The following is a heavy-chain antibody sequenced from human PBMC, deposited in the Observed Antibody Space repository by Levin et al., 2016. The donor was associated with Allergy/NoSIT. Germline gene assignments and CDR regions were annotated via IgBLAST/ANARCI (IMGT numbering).Heavy chain of an antibody. Sequence: SETLSLTCTVSGGSVGSGGYFWIWIRQPPETGLEWIGYIYYSGSTNYNPSLQSRVTISLDTSKSHFSLNLSSVTAADTAVYYCARGPTRYYFDYWGQGTLVTVSS. CDR2: IYYSGST. CDR1: GGSVGSGGYF. V-gene: IGHV4-61*03. J-gene: IGHJ4*02. CDR3: ARGPTRYYFDY.